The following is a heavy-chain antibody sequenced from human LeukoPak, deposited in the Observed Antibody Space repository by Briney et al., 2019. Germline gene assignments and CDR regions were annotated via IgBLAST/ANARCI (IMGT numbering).Heavy chain of an antibody. CDR1: GGSLSSGDYY. J-gene: IGHJ6*02. CDR2: IYYSGST. Sequence: SQTLSLTCTVSGGSLSSGDYYWRWIRQPPGKGLEWIGYIYYSGSTYYNPSLKSRVTISVDTSKNQCSLKLSSVTAADTAVYYCARDIRGTYYYYYYGMDVWGQGTTVTVSS. CDR3: ARDIRGTYYYYYYGMDV. V-gene: IGHV4-30-4*01. D-gene: IGHD3-10*01.